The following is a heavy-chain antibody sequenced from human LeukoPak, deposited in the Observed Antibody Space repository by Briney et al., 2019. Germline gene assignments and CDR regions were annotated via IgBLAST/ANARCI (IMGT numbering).Heavy chain of an antibody. CDR1: GFTFSSYS. CDR2: ISSSSSYI. Sequence: GSLRLSCAASGFTFSSYSMNWVRQAPGKGLEWVSSISSSSSYIYYADSVKGRFTISRDNAKNSLYLQMNSLRAEDTAVYYCARKFAATYYYDSSGYYPFDYWGQGTLVTVSS. J-gene: IGHJ4*02. V-gene: IGHV3-21*01. CDR3: ARKFAATYYYDSSGYYPFDY. D-gene: IGHD3-22*01.